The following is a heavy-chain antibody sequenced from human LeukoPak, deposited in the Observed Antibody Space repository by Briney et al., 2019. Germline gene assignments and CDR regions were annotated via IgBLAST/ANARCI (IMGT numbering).Heavy chain of an antibody. CDR1: GGTFSSYA. D-gene: IGHD2-15*01. Sequence: KPGESLKVSCKASGGTFSSYAISWVRQAPGQGLEWMGRIIPIFGTANYAQKFQGRVTITTDESTSTAYMELSSLRSEDTAVYYCARDPIQLGGGSILDYWGQGTLVTVSS. V-gene: IGHV1-69*05. J-gene: IGHJ4*02. CDR2: IIPIFGTA. CDR3: ARDPIQLGGGSILDY.